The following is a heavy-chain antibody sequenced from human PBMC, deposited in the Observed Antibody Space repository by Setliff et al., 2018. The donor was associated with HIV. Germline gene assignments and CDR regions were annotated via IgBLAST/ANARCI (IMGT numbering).Heavy chain of an antibody. V-gene: IGHV4-39*01. D-gene: IGHD1-26*01. CDR2: IHFSGST. CDR3: ARTTYSGSYFNDS. Sequence: SETLSLTCTVSGGSISSSAYYWGWIRQPPGKGLEWIGNIHFSGSTNYNPSLKSRVTVSVDPPKNQFSLKLSSVTAADTAVYYCARTTYSGSYFNDSWGQGTLVTSPQ. J-gene: IGHJ5*01. CDR1: GGSISSSAYY.